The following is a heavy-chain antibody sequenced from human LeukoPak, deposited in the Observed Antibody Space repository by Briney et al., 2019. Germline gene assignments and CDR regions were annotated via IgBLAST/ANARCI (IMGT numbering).Heavy chain of an antibody. CDR3: AGFGGH. CDR1: GFTFSSYS. V-gene: IGHV3-21*01. J-gene: IGHJ4*02. D-gene: IGHD3-10*01. Sequence: GGSLRLSCAASGFTFSSYSMNWVRQAPGKGLEWVSSISSSGSHIYYADSVKGRITISRDNAKNSVYLQMNSLRAEDTAVYYCAGFGGHWGQGTLVTVSS. CDR2: ISSSGSHI.